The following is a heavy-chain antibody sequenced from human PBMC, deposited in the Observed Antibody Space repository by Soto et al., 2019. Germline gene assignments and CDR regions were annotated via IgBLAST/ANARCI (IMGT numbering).Heavy chain of an antibody. CDR1: GYSISSGNY. V-gene: IGHV4-38-2*01. D-gene: IGHD2-2*01. CDR2: LYHIGST. CDR3: RSSTSCYDESCVDV. Sequence: SETLSLTCAVSGYSISSGNYWAWIRQPPGRGLEWIGSLYHIGSTHYNTSLKSRVTISVDTSKNHFSLELSSVTAADTAIYYCRSSTSCYDESCVDVWGQGTKVTVSS. J-gene: IGHJ6*02.